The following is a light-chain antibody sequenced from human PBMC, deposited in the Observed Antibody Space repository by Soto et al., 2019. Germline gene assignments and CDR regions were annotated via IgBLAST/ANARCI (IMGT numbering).Light chain of an antibody. Sequence: EVVLTQSPDTLSLSPGEIGTLYYSASQHVPNGQLAWYHQKPGQAPRLLIHDSFNRATGIPDRFRGSGYGTDFTLTISSLEPEDFAGYYCQQRSNWPPPTFGQGTLLEI. CDR1: QHVPNGQ. CDR2: DSF. V-gene: IGKV3-11*01. J-gene: IGKJ5*01. CDR3: QQRSNWPPPT.